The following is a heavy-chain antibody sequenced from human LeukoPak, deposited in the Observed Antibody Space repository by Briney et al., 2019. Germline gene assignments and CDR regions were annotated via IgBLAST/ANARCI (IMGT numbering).Heavy chain of an antibody. D-gene: IGHD2-15*01. CDR2: IYTSGST. CDR3: ARGYPDFDY. J-gene: IGHJ4*02. CDR1: GGSISSGSYY. V-gene: IGHV4-61*02. Sequence: SQTLSLTCTVSGGSISSGSYYWSWIRQPAGKGLEWIGRIYTSGSTNYNPSLKSRVTISVDTSKNQFSLKLSSVTAADTAVYYCARGYPDFDYWGQGTLVTVSS.